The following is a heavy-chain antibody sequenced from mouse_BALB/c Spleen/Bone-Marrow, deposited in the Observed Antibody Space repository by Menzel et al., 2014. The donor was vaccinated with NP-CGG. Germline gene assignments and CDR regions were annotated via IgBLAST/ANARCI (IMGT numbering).Heavy chain of an antibody. V-gene: IGHV5-17*02. J-gene: IGHJ4*01. Sequence: EVKLMESGGGLVQPGGSRKVSCAASGFTFSSFGMHWVRQAPEKGLEWVAYISSGSSTIYYADTVKGRFTISRDKPKNTLFLQMTSLRSEDTAMYYCARSTMITTGYYYAMDYWGQGTSVTVSS. CDR2: ISSGSSTI. D-gene: IGHD2-4*01. CDR1: GFTFSSFG. CDR3: ARSTMITTGYYYAMDY.